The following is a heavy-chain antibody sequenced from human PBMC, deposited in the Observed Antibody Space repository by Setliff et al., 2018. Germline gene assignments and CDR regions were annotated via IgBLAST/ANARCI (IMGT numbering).Heavy chain of an antibody. Sequence: GGSLRLSCAASGFTFSTYTMNWVRQAPGKGLEWVSYISSGGGIIYYADSVKGRFTISRDNAKNSLYLQMNSLRAEDTAVYYCARDLYGSQYYYYYYGMDVWGQGTTVTVSS. D-gene: IGHD3-10*01. V-gene: IGHV3-48*01. CDR1: GFTFSTYT. CDR2: ISSGGGII. J-gene: IGHJ6*02. CDR3: ARDLYGSQYYYYYYGMDV.